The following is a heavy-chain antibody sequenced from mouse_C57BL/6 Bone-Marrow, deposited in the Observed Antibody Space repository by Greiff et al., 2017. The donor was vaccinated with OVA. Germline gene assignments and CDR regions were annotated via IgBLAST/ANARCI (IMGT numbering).Heavy chain of an antibody. V-gene: IGHV1-7*01. CDR1: GYTFTSYW. Sequence: LVESGADLAKPGASVRLSCKASGYTFTSYWMNWVNQRPGKGLEWMGFINPSSGYNKNNQKCKDKATLTADKSSSTAYMQLSSLTYEDSAVYYCAGSRDFDYWGQGTTLTVSS. J-gene: IGHJ2*01. CDR2: INPSSGYN. CDR3: AGSRDFDY.